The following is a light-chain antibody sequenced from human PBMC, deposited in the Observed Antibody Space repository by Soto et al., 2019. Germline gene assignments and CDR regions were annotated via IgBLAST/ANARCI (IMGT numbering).Light chain of an antibody. CDR1: QSVSSSY. CDR2: GAS. V-gene: IGKV3-20*01. J-gene: IGKJ3*01. CDR3: QQYGSSPPRVT. Sequence: EIVLTQSPGTLSLSPGERATLSCRASQSVSSSYLAWYQQKPGQAPRLLIYGASSRVTGIPDRFSGSGSGTDFTLTISRLEPEDFAVYSCQQYGSSPPRVTFGPGTKVDIK.